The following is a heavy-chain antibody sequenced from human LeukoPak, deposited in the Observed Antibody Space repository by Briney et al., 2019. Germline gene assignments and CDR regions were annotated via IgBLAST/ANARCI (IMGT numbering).Heavy chain of an antibody. CDR2: IKQDGSEK. V-gene: IGHV3-7*01. D-gene: IGHD3-22*01. CDR3: ARARLKDYYDSSGYFFDY. CDR1: GFTLSSYW. Sequence: PGRSLRLSCAASGFTLSSYWMSWVRQAPGKGLEWVANIKQDGSEKYYVDSVKGRFTISRDNAKNSLYLQMNSLRAEDTAVYYCARARLKDYYDSSGYFFDYWGQGTLATVSS. J-gene: IGHJ4*02.